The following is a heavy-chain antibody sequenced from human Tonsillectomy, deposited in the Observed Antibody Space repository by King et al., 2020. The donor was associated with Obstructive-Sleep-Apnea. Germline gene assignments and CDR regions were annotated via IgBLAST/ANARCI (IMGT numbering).Heavy chain of an antibody. Sequence: VQLVESGGGLVKPGGSLRLSCAASGFTLSNAWMSWVRQAPGKGLEWVGRIKSKTDGGTTDYAAPVQGRFTISRDDSKNMVSLQMNSLKTEDTAVYYCTTLVMLYATPDYWGQGTQVTVSS. CDR1: GFTLSNAW. CDR3: TTLVMLYATPDY. CDR2: IKSKTDGGTT. D-gene: IGHD2-15*01. V-gene: IGHV3-15*01. J-gene: IGHJ4*02.